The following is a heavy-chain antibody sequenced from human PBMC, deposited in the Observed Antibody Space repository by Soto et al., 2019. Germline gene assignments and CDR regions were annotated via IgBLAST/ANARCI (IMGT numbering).Heavy chain of an antibody. CDR3: AKSFGAGATGYAFDI. J-gene: IGHJ3*02. D-gene: IGHD3-10*01. CDR1: GDSLFTNGVA. V-gene: IGHV6-1*01. CDR2: TYYRSKWSN. Sequence: QTLSLTCAISGDSLFTNGVAWNWIRLSPSRGLEWLGRTYYRSKWSNDYADSVKGRFTISRDNSKNTLYLQMNSLRAEDTAVYYCAKSFGAGATGYAFDIWGQGTMVTVS.